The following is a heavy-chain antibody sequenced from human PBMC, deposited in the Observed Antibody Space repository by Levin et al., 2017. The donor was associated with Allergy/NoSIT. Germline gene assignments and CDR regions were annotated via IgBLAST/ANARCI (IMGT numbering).Heavy chain of an antibody. J-gene: IGHJ4*02. CDR1: GGSISNSDYY. V-gene: IGHV4-39*01. CDR3: TRGGVYVWGSYRYQGDY. CDR2: ISYSGST. D-gene: IGHD3-16*02. Sequence: SETLSLTCTVFGGSISNSDYYWGWIRQPPGKGLEWIGTISYSGSTYYNPSLKSRVSLSVDTSKNQFSLRLSFVTAADTAVYYCTRGGVYVWGSYRYQGDYWGQGTLVTVSS.